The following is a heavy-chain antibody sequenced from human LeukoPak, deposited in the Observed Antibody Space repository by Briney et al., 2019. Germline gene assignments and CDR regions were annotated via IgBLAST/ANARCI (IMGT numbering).Heavy chain of an antibody. CDR2: IRYDGSNK. CDR1: GFTFSSYW. Sequence: GGSLRLSCAVSGFTFSSYWMSWVRQAPGKGLEWVAFIRYDGSNKYYADSVKGRFTISRDNSKNTLYLQMNSLRAEDTAVYYCASLGAFDIWGQGTMVTVSS. V-gene: IGHV3-30*02. J-gene: IGHJ3*02. CDR3: ASLGAFDI.